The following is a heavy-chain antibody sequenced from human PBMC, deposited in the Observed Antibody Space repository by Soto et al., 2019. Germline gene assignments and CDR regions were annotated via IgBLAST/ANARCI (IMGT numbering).Heavy chain of an antibody. D-gene: IGHD5-12*01. CDR2: MFCGGNT. CDR3: ARHSGKYSGYDEPCDY. CDR1: GGAIRSSFYY. J-gene: IGHJ4*02. V-gene: IGHV4-39*01. Sequence: SETLSLTCTVSGGAIRSSFYYWGLVRQPPGRGLEWIASMFCGGNTYYNPLLKSRAIRSVDTSKNQFSLMLSSVTVTVSAVYYCARHSGKYSGYDEPCDYWGQ.